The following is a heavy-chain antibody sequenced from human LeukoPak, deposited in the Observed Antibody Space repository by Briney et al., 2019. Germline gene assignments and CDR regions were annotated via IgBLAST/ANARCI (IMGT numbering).Heavy chain of an antibody. D-gene: IGHD3-22*01. CDR3: ARPSSGYYSGFDY. Sequence: GESLKISCKGSGYSFTSYWIGWVRQMPGKGLEWMGIIYPGDSETRYSPSFEGQVTISADKSISTAYLQWSSLKASDTAMYYCARPSSGYYSGFDYWGQGTLVTVSS. CDR2: IYPGDSET. CDR1: GYSFTSYW. V-gene: IGHV5-51*01. J-gene: IGHJ4*02.